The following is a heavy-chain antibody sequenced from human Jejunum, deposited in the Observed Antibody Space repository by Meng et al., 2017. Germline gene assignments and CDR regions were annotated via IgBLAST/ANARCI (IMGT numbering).Heavy chain of an antibody. CDR1: GFTFSSYE. D-gene: IGHD3-22*01. J-gene: IGHJ3*02. CDR2: ISTSGGTI. V-gene: IGHV3-48*03. Sequence: GESLKISCGASGFTFSSYEMNWVRQAPGKGLEWVSYISTSGGTILYADSVKGRFTISRDNAKTTLYLQMNSLRPEDTAVYYYAAAHYYPRGYYYPADAFHIWGQGTMVTVSS. CDR3: AAAHYYPRGYYYPADAFHI.